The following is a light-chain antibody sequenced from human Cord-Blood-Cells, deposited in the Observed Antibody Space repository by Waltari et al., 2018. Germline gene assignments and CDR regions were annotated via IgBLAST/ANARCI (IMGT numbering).Light chain of an antibody. Sequence: QSALTQPASVSGSPGQSITISCTGTSSDVGSYNLVSWYQQHPGKAPKLMIYEGSKRPSGVSKRFSGSKSGNTASLTISGLQAEDEADDYCCSYAGSVVFGGGTKLTVL. J-gene: IGLJ2*01. CDR3: CSYAGSVV. CDR2: EGS. CDR1: SSDVGSYNL. V-gene: IGLV2-23*01.